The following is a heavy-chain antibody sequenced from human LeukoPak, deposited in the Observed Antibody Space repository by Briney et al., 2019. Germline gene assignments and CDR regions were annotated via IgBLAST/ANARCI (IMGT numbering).Heavy chain of an antibody. CDR1: GFTFSSYS. D-gene: IGHD5-12*01. Sequence: PGGSLRLSCAASGFTFSSYSMNWVRQAPGKGLEWVSSISSSSSYIYYADSVKGRFTISRDSAKNSLYLQMNSLRAEDTAVYYCARDNSGYDSWFDPWGQGTLVTVSS. CDR2: ISSSSSYI. V-gene: IGHV3-21*01. CDR3: ARDNSGYDSWFDP. J-gene: IGHJ5*02.